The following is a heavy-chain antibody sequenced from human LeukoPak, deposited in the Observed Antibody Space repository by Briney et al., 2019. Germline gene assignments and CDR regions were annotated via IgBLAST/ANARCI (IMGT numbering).Heavy chain of an antibody. Sequence: GASVKVSCKASGYTFSSSGISWVRQAPGQGLEWMGGIIPIFGTANYAQKFQGRVTITADKSTSTAYMELSSLRSEDTAVYYCASLDYYDSSGPRGYYFDYWGQGTLVTVSS. CDR2: IIPIFGTA. CDR1: GYTFSSSG. CDR3: ASLDYYDSSGPRGYYFDY. V-gene: IGHV1-69*06. J-gene: IGHJ4*02. D-gene: IGHD3-22*01.